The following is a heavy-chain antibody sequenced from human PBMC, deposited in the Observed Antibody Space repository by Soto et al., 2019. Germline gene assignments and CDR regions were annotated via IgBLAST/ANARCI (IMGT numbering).Heavy chain of an antibody. D-gene: IGHD6-13*01. CDR2: ISSSSSYT. CDR1: GFTFSDYY. Sequence: GGSLRLSCSAAGFTFSDYYMSWIRQAPGKGLEGGSYISSSSSYTNYADSVNGRCTISRDNAKNSLYRQMNSLRAAATAVYYCAGYIAAAGKHCFGYWGQGTLVTVSS. CDR3: AGYIAAAGKHCFGY. V-gene: IGHV3-11*06. J-gene: IGHJ4*02.